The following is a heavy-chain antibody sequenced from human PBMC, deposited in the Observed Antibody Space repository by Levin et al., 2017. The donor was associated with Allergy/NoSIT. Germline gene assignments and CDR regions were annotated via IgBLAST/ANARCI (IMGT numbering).Heavy chain of an antibody. Sequence: SETLSLTCTVSGGSISSYYWSWIRQPPGKGLEWIGYIYYSGSTNYNPSLKSRVTISVDTSKNQFSLKLSSVTAADTAVYYCARVEMATIDWYLDLWGRGTLVTVSS. D-gene: IGHD5-24*01. V-gene: IGHV4-59*01. J-gene: IGHJ2*01. CDR3: ARVEMATIDWYLDL. CDR2: IYYSGST. CDR1: GGSISSYY.